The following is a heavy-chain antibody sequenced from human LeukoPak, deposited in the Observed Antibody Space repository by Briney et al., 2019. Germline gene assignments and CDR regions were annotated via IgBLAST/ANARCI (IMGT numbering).Heavy chain of an antibody. CDR3: AKDPQEYFDWLRDGTIDY. J-gene: IGHJ4*02. D-gene: IGHD3-9*01. CDR1: GFTFSSYA. CDR2: ISGSGGST. Sequence: PGGSLRLSCAASGFTFSSYAMSWVRQAPGKGLEWVSAISGSGGSTYYADSVKGRFTISRDNSKNTLYLQMNSLRAEDTAVYYCAKDPQEYFDWLRDGTIDYWGQGTLVTVSS. V-gene: IGHV3-23*01.